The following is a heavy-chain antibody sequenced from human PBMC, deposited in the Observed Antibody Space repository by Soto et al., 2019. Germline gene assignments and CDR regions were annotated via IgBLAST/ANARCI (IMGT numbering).Heavy chain of an antibody. V-gene: IGHV3-72*01. CDR1: GFTFSDHF. CDR2: TRNKANSYTT. D-gene: IGHD3-9*01. J-gene: IGHJ2*01. Sequence: PGGSLRLSCAASGFTFSDHFMDWVRQAPGKGLEWVGRTRNKANSYTTEYDASVKGRFTISRDDSKNSLYLQMNSLKTEDTAVYYCARDRGYDILTGLSAWYFDLWGRGTLVTVSS. CDR3: ARDRGYDILTGLSAWYFDL.